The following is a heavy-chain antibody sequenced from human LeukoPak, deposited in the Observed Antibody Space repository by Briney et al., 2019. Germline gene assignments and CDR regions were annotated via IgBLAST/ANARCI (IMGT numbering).Heavy chain of an antibody. J-gene: IGHJ5*02. CDR2: IKQDGSEK. V-gene: IGHV3-7*03. CDR3: AKGAAAGPNWFDP. D-gene: IGHD6-13*01. Sequence: GGSLRLSCAASGFTFSSYWMSWVRQAPGKGLEWVANIKQDGSEKYYVDSVKGRFTISRDNTKNSLYLQMNSLRAEDTAVYYCAKGAAAGPNWFDPWGQGTLVTVSS. CDR1: GFTFSSYW.